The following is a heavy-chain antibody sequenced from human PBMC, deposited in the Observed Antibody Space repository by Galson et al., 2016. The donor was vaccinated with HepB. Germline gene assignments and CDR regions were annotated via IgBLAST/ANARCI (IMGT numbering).Heavy chain of an antibody. D-gene: IGHD3-22*01. CDR2: ISASGGSK. CDR1: GLSLSPYA. V-gene: IGHV3-23*01. J-gene: IGHJ5*02. CDR3: AKAADYYDSSGYYYLNWFDP. Sequence: SLRLSCAGSGLSLSPYAMSWGRQAPGKGLEWVSGISASGGSKTYADSVKGRFTISRDNSKNTLYLQMNSLRAEDTAVYYCAKAADYYDSSGYYYLNWFDPWGQGTLVTVSS.